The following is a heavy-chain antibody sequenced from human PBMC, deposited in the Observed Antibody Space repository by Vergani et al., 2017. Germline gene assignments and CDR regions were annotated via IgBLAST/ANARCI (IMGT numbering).Heavy chain of an antibody. V-gene: IGHV4-30-4*08. CDR1: GGSISSGDYY. Sequence: QVQLQESGPGLVKPSQTLSLTCTVSGGSISSGDYYWSWIRQPPGKGLEWIGYIYYSGSTYYNPTLKSRLAFSVDTSKNLFSLRLKSVTATDTGMYYCARPVGPSVIADGYHVWGQGTMVTVS. J-gene: IGHJ3*01. CDR3: ARPVGPSVIADGYHV. CDR2: IYYSGST. D-gene: IGHD5/OR15-5a*01.